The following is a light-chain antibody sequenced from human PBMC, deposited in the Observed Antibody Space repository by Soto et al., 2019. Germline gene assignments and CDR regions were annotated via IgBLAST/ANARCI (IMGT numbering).Light chain of an antibody. V-gene: IGKV1-5*03. J-gene: IGKJ1*01. CDR2: KAS. Sequence: DIQMTQSPSTLSASVGDRVIITCRASQSISSSLAWYQRKPGKAPKLLIYKASTLESGVPSRFSGSESGTEFTLTISSVQPDDFATYYCQQYNYYWTFGQGTKVEIK. CDR1: QSISSS. CDR3: QQYNYYWT.